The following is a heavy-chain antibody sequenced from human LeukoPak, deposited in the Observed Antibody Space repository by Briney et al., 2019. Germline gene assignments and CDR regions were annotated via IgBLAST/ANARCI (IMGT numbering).Heavy chain of an antibody. V-gene: IGHV4-59*01. CDR1: GGSISSYY. J-gene: IGHJ6*02. CDR3: ARDKGYDILTVYYLDRNYYYGMDV. Sequence: SETLSLTCTVSGGSISSYYWSWIRQPPGKGLEWIGYIYYSGSTNYNPSLKSRVTISVDTSKNQFSLKLSSVTAADTAVYYCARDKGYDILTVYYLDRNYYYGMDVWGQGTTVTVSS. D-gene: IGHD3-9*01. CDR2: IYYSGST.